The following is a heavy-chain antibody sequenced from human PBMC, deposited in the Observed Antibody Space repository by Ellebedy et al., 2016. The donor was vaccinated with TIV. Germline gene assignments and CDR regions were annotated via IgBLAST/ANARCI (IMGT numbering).Heavy chain of an antibody. CDR3: ARQGNKDDFWSGSIPTHFDY. CDR1: GGSISSSNW. Sequence: SETLSLXXAVSGGSISSSNWWSWVRQPPGKGLEWIGEIYHSGSTNYNPSLKSRVTISVDTSKNQFSLKLSSVTAADTAVYYCARQGNKDDFWSGSIPTHFDYWGQGTLVTVSS. D-gene: IGHD3-3*01. V-gene: IGHV4-4*02. J-gene: IGHJ4*02. CDR2: IYHSGST.